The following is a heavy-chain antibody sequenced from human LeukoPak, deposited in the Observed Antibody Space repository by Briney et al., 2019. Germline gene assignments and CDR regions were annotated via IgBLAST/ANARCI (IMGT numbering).Heavy chain of an antibody. CDR2: IWYDGSNK. J-gene: IGHJ3*02. CDR1: GSTFSSYG. Sequence: GGSLRLSCAASGSTFSSYGVHWVRQAPGKGLEWVAVIWYDGSNKYYADSVKGRFTISRHNSKNTLYLQMNSLRAEDTAVYYCARESSCGGDCYPDAFDIWGQGTMVTVSS. V-gene: IGHV3-33*01. CDR3: ARESSCGGDCYPDAFDI. D-gene: IGHD2-21*02.